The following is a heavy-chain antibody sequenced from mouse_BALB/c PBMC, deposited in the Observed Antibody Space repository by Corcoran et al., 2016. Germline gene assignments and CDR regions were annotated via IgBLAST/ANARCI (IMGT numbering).Heavy chain of an antibody. J-gene: IGHJ4*01. CDR2: IDPFNGGT. CDR1: GYSFTSYY. CDR3: ARGPMITEGVYAMDY. D-gene: IGHD2-4*01. V-gene: IGHV1S135*01. Sequence: EIQLQQSGPELMKPGASVKISCKASGYSFTSYYMHWVKQSHGKSLEWIGYIDPFNGGTSYNQKFKGKATLTVDKSSSTAYMHLSSLTSEDSAVYYCARGPMITEGVYAMDYWGQGTSVTVSS.